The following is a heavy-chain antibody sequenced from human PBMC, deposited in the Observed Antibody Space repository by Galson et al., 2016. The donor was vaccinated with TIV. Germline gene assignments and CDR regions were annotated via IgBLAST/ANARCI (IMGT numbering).Heavy chain of an antibody. V-gene: IGHV4-59*06. D-gene: IGHD1-26*01. CDR3: ARWADIGSYYEYFQH. Sequence: TLSLTCNVSGGSISSYYWSWIRQPPGKGLEWIGNIYYSGSTDYNPSLKSRVAISVDTSKNQFSLRLSSVTAADTAMYYCARWADIGSYYEYFQHWGQGTLVTVAS. J-gene: IGHJ1*01. CDR1: GGSISSYY. CDR2: IYYSGST.